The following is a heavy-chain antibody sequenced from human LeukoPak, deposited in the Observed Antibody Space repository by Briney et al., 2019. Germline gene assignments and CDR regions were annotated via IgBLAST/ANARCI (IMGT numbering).Heavy chain of an antibody. CDR3: ARDNSVRDEAWWFNP. CDR2: ISAYNGNT. V-gene: IGHV1-18*01. Sequence: ASVKVSCKASGYTFTSYGISWLRQAPGQGLEWMGWISAYNGNTNYAQKLQGRVTMTTDTSTSTAYMELRSLRSDDTAVYYCARDNSVRDEAWWFNPWGQGTLVTVSS. D-gene: IGHD5-24*01. CDR1: GYTFTSYG. J-gene: IGHJ5*02.